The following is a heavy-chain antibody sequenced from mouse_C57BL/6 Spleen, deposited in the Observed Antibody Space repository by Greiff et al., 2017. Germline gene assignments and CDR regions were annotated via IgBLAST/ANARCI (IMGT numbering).Heavy chain of an antibody. CDR1: GYTITSYW. CDR2: IYPSDSET. V-gene: IGHV1-61*01. Sequence: VQLQQPGAELVRPGSSVTLSCKASGYTITSYWMDWVKQRPGQGLEWIGNIYPSDSETHYNPKFKDKATLTVDKSSSTAYMQLSSLTSEGAASYYCARGRRGFAYWGQGTLVTVSA. CDR3: ARGRRGFAY. J-gene: IGHJ3*01.